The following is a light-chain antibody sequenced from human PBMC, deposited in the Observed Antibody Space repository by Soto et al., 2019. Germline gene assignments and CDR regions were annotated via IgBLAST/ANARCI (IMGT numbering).Light chain of an antibody. CDR1: NSDVGSYNL. CDR2: EVT. Sequence: QSALTQPASVSGSPRQSITISCTGTNSDVGSYNLVSWFQQHPGKAPKLVIYEVTKRPSGVSDRFSGSKSGNTASLTVSGLQAEDEADYYCSSYAGSSHVVFGGGTKLTVL. J-gene: IGLJ2*01. CDR3: SSYAGSSHVV. V-gene: IGLV2-14*02.